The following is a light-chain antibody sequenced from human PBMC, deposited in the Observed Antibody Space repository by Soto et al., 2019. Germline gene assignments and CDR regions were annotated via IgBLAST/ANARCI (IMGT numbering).Light chain of an antibody. Sequence: DIQMTPSPSSLSASVLYIVSITFRASQSISSYLNWYQQKPGKAPKLLIYAASSLQSGVPSRFSGSGSGTDFTLTISSLQPDDFATYYCQNYNSYSEAFGQGTKVAIK. CDR1: QSISSY. CDR2: AAS. CDR3: QNYNSYSEA. V-gene: IGKV1-39*01. J-gene: IGKJ1*01.